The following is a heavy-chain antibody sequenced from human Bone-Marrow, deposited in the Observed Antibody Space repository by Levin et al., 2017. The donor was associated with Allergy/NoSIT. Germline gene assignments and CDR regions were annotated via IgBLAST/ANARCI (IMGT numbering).Heavy chain of an antibody. Sequence: SETLSLTCSVSGGSISSGNYYWGWIRQPPGKGLEWIGTIYYTGSTYYTSSLKSRATISVDTSNNQYPLKVSAVTATDTAVYYCARHGDTSGWYRFDPWGQGTLVTVSS. V-gene: IGHV4-39*01. CDR1: GGSISSGNYY. J-gene: IGHJ5*02. CDR3: ARHGDTSGWYRFDP. CDR2: IYYTGST. D-gene: IGHD6-19*01.